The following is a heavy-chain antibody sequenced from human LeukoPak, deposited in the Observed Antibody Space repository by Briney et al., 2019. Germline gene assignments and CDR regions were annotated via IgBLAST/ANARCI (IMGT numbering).Heavy chain of an antibody. D-gene: IGHD6-19*01. CDR3: ARDGDTSTGWYWAY. CDR2: ISSSGRDI. V-gene: IGHV3-48*03. Sequence: PGGSLRLSCVASEFSFSNYEMNWVRQAPGKGLEWVSYISSSGRDILYADSVKGRFTISRDNAKNSLYLQMNSLRAEDTAVYYCARDGDTSTGWYWAYWGQGALVTVSS. J-gene: IGHJ4*02. CDR1: EFSFSNYE.